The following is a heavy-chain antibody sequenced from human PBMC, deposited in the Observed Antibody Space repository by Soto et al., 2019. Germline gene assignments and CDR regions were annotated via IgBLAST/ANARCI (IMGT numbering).Heavy chain of an antibody. CDR2: ISGSDGST. V-gene: IGHV3-23*01. J-gene: IGHJ4*02. CDR3: AKRGIGTYFDY. D-gene: IGHD1-26*01. CDR1: GFTFSSYA. Sequence: EVQLLESGGGLVQPGGSLRLSCAASGFTFSSYAMNWVRQAPGKGLEWVSVISGSDGSTYYADSAQGRFTISRDNSKITLYLQMNSLRAEDTAVYYCAKRGIGTYFDYWGQGTLVTVSS.